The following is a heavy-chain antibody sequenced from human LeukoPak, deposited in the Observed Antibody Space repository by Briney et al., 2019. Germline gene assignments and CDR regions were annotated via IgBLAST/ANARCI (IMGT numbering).Heavy chain of an antibody. V-gene: IGHV4-39*01. D-gene: IGHD5-18*01. J-gene: IGHJ4*02. CDR2: MYYSGST. CDR3: ARHVGPGYSYGFDN. Sequence: SETLSLTCTVSGGSISNSNYYWAWIRQPPGKGLEWIGSMYYSGSTYYNPSLKSRVTISVDTSRNQFSLKLSSVTAADTAVFYCARHVGPGYSYGFDNWGQGTLVTVSS. CDR1: GGSISNSNYY.